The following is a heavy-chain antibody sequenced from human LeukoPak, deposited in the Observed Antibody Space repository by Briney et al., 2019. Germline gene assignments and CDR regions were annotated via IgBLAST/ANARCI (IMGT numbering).Heavy chain of an antibody. D-gene: IGHD6-13*01. Sequence: SETLSLTCAVSGGSISDSNWWNWVRQSPGKGLEWIGEIYHSGATNYNPSLKSRLTISVDKSKNQFSLHLNSVTAADTAVYYCARDLMYKGSAGSFDYWGQGSLVTVSS. J-gene: IGHJ4*02. CDR3: ARDLMYKGSAGSFDY. CDR1: GGSISDSNW. CDR2: IYHSGAT. V-gene: IGHV4-4*02.